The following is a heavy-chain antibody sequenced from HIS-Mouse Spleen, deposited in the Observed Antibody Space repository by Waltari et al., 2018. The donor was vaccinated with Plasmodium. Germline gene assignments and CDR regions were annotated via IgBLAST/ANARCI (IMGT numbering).Heavy chain of an antibody. CDR3: ASSWYWYFDL. V-gene: IGHV4-34*01. J-gene: IGHJ2*01. Sequence: QVQLQQWGAGLLKPSETLSLTCAVYGGSFSGYYWSWIRQPPGKGLEGIGEINHSGSTNYNPSLKSRVTISVDTSKNQFSLKLSSVTAADTAVYYCASSWYWYFDLWGRGTLVTVSS. D-gene: IGHD6-13*01. CDR2: INHSGST. CDR1: GGSFSGYY.